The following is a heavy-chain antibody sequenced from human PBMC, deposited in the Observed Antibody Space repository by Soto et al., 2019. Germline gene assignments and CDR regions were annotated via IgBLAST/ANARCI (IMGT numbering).Heavy chain of an antibody. D-gene: IGHD4-17*01. CDR1: GGSISSSSYY. CDR2: IYYSGST. J-gene: IGHJ6*03. CDR3: ARHPALDYGYYYYYYMDV. V-gene: IGHV4-39*01. Sequence: QLQLQESGPGLVKPSETLSLTCTVSGGSISSSSYYWGWIRQPPGKGLEWIGSIYYSGSTYYNPSLKSRVTISVDTSKNQFSLKLSSVTAGDTAVYYCARHPALDYGYYYYYYMDVWGKGTTVTVSS.